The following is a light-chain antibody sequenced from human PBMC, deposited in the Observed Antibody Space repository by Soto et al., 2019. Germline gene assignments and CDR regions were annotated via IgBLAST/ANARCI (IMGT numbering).Light chain of an antibody. Sequence: EIVMTHSPPTLSLSPGERATLSCRASQSVSSSYLAWYQQKPGQAPRLLIYGASSRATGIPDRFSGSGSGTDFTLTISRLEPEDFAVYYCQQDGSSLFGGGTKVDIK. V-gene: IGKV3-20*01. J-gene: IGKJ4*01. CDR2: GAS. CDR3: QQDGSSL. CDR1: QSVSSSY.